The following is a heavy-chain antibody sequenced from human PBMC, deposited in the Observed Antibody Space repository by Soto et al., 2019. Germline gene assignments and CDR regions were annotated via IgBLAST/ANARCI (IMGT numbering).Heavy chain of an antibody. D-gene: IGHD3-10*01. CDR1: GFTFSNYA. J-gene: IGHJ6*02. Sequence: EVQLLESGGGLVQPGGSLRLSCVASGFTFSNYAMTWVRQAPRKGLEWVSIISGAGGTTYYADSVKGRFTISRDNSKNXLYLQMNSLRADDTAVYYWAKGVGEFPYHYYGMDVWGQGTTVTVSS. CDR3: AKGVGEFPYHYYGMDV. CDR2: ISGAGGTT. V-gene: IGHV3-23*01.